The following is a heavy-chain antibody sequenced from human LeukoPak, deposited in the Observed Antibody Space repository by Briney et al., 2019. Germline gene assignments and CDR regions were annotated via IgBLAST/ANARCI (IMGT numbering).Heavy chain of an antibody. CDR3: ARDYASDAFDI. V-gene: IGHV3-30-3*01. CDR1: GFTFSSYA. D-gene: IGHD3-16*01. Sequence: PGRSLRLSCAASGFTFSSYAMHWVRQAPGKGLEWVAVISYDGSNKYYAGSVKGRFTISRDNSKNTLYLQMNSLRAEDTAVYYCARDYASDAFDIWGQGTMVTVSS. CDR2: ISYDGSNK. J-gene: IGHJ3*02.